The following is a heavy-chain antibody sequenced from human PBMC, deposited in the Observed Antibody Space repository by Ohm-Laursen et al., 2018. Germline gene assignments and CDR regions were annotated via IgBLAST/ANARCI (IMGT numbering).Heavy chain of an antibody. D-gene: IGHD1-26*01. CDR3: AKMVGAWDFFGY. CDR1: GFTFDDYA. J-gene: IGHJ4*02. CDR2: ITWNSGTV. V-gene: IGHV3-9*01. Sequence: SLRLSCSASGFTFDDYAMHWVRQAPGKGLEWVSGITWNSGTVTYADSVKGRFTISRDNAKNSLYLQMNSLRAEDTALYYCAKMVGAWDFFGYWGQGTLVTVSS.